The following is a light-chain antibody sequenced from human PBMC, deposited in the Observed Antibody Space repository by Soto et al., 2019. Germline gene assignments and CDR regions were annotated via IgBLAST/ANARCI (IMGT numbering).Light chain of an antibody. Sequence: QSALTQPASVSGSPGQSITISCTGTSSDVGGYNYVSWYQHHPGKAPKLMIYEVSNRPSGVSNRFSGSKSVNTASLTISGPEVEDEADYFCSSYTSSGSLVVFGGGTELTVL. V-gene: IGLV2-14*01. J-gene: IGLJ2*01. CDR1: SSDVGGYNY. CDR3: SSYTSSGSLVV. CDR2: EVS.